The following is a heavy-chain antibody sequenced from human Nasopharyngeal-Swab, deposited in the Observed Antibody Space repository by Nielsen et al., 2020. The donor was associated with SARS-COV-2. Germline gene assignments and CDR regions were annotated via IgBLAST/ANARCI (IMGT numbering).Heavy chain of an antibody. J-gene: IGHJ4*02. CDR1: GFSLTTDAVG. CDR2: VYWDDDK. V-gene: IGHV2-5*02. CDR3: AHCNWNYRGYYFDY. D-gene: IGHD1-7*01. Sequence: SGPTLVKPTQTLTLTCTFSGFSLTTDAVGVGWIRQPPGKALEWLALVYWDDDKRYSPSLKNRLTITKDTSKSQVVLTVTNVDPVDTATYYCAHCNWNYRGYYFDYWGQGAPVTVSS.